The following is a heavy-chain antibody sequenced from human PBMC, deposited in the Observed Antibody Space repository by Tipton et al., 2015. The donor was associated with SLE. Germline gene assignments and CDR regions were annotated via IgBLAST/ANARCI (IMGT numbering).Heavy chain of an antibody. CDR2: IYYSGST. CDR1: GGSVSSASYY. D-gene: IGHD7-27*01. J-gene: IGHJ5*02. Sequence: TLSLTCTVSGGSVSSASYYWSWIRQPPGKGLEWIGYIYYSGSTNYNPSLKSRVTISVDTSKNQFSLKLSSVTAADTAVYYCARETGAEVYDPWGQGTLVTVSS. CDR3: ARETGAEVYDP. V-gene: IGHV4-61*01.